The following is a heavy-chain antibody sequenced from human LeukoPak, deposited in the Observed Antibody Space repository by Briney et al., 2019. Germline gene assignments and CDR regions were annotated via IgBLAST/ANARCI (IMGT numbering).Heavy chain of an antibody. D-gene: IGHD3-10*01. CDR1: GFTFSTYW. V-gene: IGHV3-74*03. CDR2: INGDGSTT. J-gene: IGHJ4*02. CDR3: ARGVYGSGSYTDY. Sequence: PGGSLRLSCTASGFTFSTYWINWVRQSPGKGLVWVALINGDGSTTTHADSVKGRFTISRDNAKNSLYLQMNSLRAEDTAVYYCARGVYGSGSYTDYWGQGTLVTVSS.